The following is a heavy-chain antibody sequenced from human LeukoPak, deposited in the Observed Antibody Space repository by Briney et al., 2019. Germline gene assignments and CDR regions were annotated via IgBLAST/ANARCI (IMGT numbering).Heavy chain of an antibody. Sequence: GGSLRLSCAASGFTFSSYNMNWVRQAPGEGLEWVSSITSGINNIDKTDSVRGRFPISRDNAKNSLYLQMNSLRAEDTAVYYCAREGTAREDDAFDIWGQGTMVTVSS. J-gene: IGHJ3*02. V-gene: IGHV3-21*01. D-gene: IGHD2-21*02. CDR1: GFTFSSYN. CDR3: AREGTAREDDAFDI. CDR2: ITSGINNI.